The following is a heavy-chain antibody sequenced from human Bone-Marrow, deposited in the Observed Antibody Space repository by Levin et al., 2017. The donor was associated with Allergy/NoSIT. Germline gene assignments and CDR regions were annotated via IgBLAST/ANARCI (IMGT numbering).Heavy chain of an antibody. J-gene: IGHJ3*02. D-gene: IGHD1-26*01. CDR2: VASGGSSQ. CDR1: GFIFSDYG. CDR3: ASAGVTSGTDAFDI. V-gene: IGHV3-33*05. Sequence: GESLKISCAASGFIFSDYGMHWVRQAPGKGLEWVALVASGGSSQYYADSVKGRFTISRDNSKNTLYLQMNSLRVEDTAVYYCASAGVTSGTDAFDIWGQGTMVSVSS.